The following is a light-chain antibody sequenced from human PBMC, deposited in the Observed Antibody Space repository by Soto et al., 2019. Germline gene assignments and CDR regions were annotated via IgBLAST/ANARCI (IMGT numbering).Light chain of an antibody. CDR3: QQYNTYPLA. CDR1: QTISIW. CDR2: KAS. V-gene: IGKV1-5*03. J-gene: IGKJ4*01. Sequence: DIQMTQSPSTLSASVGDRVTITCRASQTISIWLAWYQPKPGKAPNHLIYKASSLESGVPSRFSGSGSGTEFTLTSSSLQPDDFATYYCQQYNTYPLAFCGGTKVEI.